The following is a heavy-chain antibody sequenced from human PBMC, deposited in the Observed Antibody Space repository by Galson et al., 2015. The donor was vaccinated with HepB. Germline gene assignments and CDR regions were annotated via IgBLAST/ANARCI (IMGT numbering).Heavy chain of an antibody. D-gene: IGHD4-11*01. CDR2: INPNSGGT. CDR3: ARDPLNDYSYYGMDV. V-gene: IGHV1-2*06. Sequence: SVKVSCKASGYTFTGYYMHWVRQAPGQGLEWMGRINPNSGGTNYAQKFQGRVTMTRDTSISTAYMELSRLRSDDTAVYYCARDPLNDYSYYGMDVWGQGTTVTVSS. CDR1: GYTFTGYY. J-gene: IGHJ6*02.